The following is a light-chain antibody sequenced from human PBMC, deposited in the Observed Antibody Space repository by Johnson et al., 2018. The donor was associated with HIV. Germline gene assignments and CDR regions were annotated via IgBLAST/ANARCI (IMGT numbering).Light chain of an antibody. CDR2: DNN. J-gene: IGLJ1*01. Sequence: QAVLTQPPSVSAAPGQKVTISCSGSSSNIGNNYVSWYQQVPGTAPKLLIYDNNKRPSGIPDRFSGSKSGPSATLGITGVQTGDEADYYCGTWDTSSGGGGVFGTWTKVTVL. CDR1: SSNIGNNY. CDR3: GTWDTSSGGGGV. V-gene: IGLV1-51*01.